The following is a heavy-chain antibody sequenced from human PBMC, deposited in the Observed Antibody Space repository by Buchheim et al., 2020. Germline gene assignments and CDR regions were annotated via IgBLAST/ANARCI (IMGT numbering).Heavy chain of an antibody. CDR3: VRDMYGSGDY. CDR2: INREGTTT. Sequence: EVQLVESGGGLVQLGGSLRLSCSAPGFPFSIYWMHWVRQAPGKGLAWVSHINREGTTTNYADSVRGRFTLTRDNGKNTRYLQMNNLRAEDTAVYYCVRDMYGSGDYWGQGTL. D-gene: IGHD3-10*01. V-gene: IGHV3-74*01. CDR1: GFPFSIYW. J-gene: IGHJ4*02.